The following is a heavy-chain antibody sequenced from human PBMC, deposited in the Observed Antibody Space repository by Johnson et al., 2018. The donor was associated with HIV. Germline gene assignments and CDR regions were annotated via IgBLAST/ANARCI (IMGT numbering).Heavy chain of an antibody. Sequence: QVQLVESGGGVVQPGRSMRLSCAASALNFSDYSMHWVRQAPGKGLEWVAFTQYDGSTTYSADSVKVRFTISRDNAKNTLYLQMNSLRADDTAVYYCVRPFQWLDAFDIWGQGTMVIVSS. J-gene: IGHJ3*02. CDR2: TQYDGSTT. V-gene: IGHV3-33*08. CDR1: ALNFSDYS. D-gene: IGHD6-19*01. CDR3: VRPFQWLDAFDI.